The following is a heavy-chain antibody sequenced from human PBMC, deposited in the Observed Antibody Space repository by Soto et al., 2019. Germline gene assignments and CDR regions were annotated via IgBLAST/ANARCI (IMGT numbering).Heavy chain of an antibody. CDR1: GFTFSSCS. J-gene: IGHJ5*02. Sequence: GGSLRLSCAASGFTFSSCSMNWVRQAPGKGLEWASSISSSSSYIYYADSVKGRFTISRDNAKNSLYLQMNSLRAEDTAVYYCARDSSSMAFDPWGQGTLVTDSS. CDR2: ISSSSSYI. D-gene: IGHD6-6*01. V-gene: IGHV3-21*01. CDR3: ARDSSSMAFDP.